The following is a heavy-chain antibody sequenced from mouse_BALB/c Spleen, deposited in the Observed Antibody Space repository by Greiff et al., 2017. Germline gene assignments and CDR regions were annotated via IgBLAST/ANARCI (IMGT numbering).Heavy chain of an antibody. Sequence: VQGVESGPGLVAPSQSLSITCTVSGFSLTSYDISWIRQPPGKGLEWLGVIWTGGGTNYNSAFMSRLSISKDNSKSQVFLKMNSLQTDDTAIYYGVRGGDFGFAYWGQGTLVTVSA. CDR1: GFSLTSYD. CDR2: IWTGGGT. CDR3: VRGGDFGFAY. J-gene: IGHJ3*01. V-gene: IGHV2-9-2*01. D-gene: IGHD2-13*01.